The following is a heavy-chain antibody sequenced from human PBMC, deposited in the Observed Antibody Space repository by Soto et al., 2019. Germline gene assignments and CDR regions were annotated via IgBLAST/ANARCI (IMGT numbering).Heavy chain of an antibody. J-gene: IGHJ6*02. Sequence: PGGSLKLSCPASSFTFSSYAMTWVRQAPGKGLEWVSAISGSGGSTYYADSVKGRFTISRDNSKNTLYLQMNSLRAEDTAVYYCAKGQRITMIVVPDMDVWGQGT. CDR1: SFTFSSYA. CDR3: AKGQRITMIVVPDMDV. V-gene: IGHV3-23*01. CDR2: ISGSGGST. D-gene: IGHD3-22*01.